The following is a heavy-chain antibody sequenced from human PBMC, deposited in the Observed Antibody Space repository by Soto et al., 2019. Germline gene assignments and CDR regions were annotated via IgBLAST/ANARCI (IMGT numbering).Heavy chain of an antibody. V-gene: IGHV3-7*01. CDR1: GFNFNRFW. CDR3: ARYGPFKLNDH. CDR2: IKHDGSET. D-gene: IGHD3-10*01. J-gene: IGHJ4*02. Sequence: EVQLVESGGGLVQPGGSLRLSCAASGFNFNRFWMSWVRQAPGKGLEWVANIKHDGSETYYVDSVRGRFTVSRDNAKNSLFLQMNSPRVEDTADYYCARYGPFKLNDHWGQGTLVTVSP.